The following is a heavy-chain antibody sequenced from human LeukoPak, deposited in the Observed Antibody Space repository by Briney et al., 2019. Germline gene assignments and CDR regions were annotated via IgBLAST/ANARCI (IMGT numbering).Heavy chain of an antibody. CDR3: ARGSLAAYYNGWSMAA. J-gene: IGHJ6*02. CDR1: GFTFSTYE. Sequence: GGSLRLSCAASGFTFSTYEVNWVRQAPGKGLEWVSHISVGEPIITYYAAAVRGRFAISRDNAKNSVYMQLNSLRAEDTAVYYCARGSLAAYYNGWSMAAWGQGTTVTVSS. CDR2: ISVGEPII. V-gene: IGHV3-48*03. D-gene: IGHD3-10*01.